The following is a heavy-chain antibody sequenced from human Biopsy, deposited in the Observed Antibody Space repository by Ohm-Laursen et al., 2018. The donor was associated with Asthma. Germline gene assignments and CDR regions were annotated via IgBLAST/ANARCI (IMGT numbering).Heavy chain of an antibody. D-gene: IGHD6-19*01. J-gene: IGHJ4*02. Sequence: SLRLFCAASGFTVSRDHMFWVRQAPGKGLEWVSVIYSGGTSHTADSVRGRFTISRDFSKNTLHLQMHSLRVEDTAVYYCARGDSSGWSHYYFDYWGQGTLVTASS. CDR2: IYSGGTS. CDR1: GFTVSRDH. V-gene: IGHV3-53*01. CDR3: ARGDSSGWSHYYFDY.